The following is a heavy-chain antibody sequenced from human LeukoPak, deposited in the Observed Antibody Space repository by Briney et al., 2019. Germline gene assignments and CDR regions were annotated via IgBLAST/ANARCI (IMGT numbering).Heavy chain of an antibody. Sequence: SETLSLTCTVSGGSLSRFYWAWIRQPAGRGLEWIGRIHSGGTTNYNPSLESRLTFSLDTSQNQFSLKLNSVTAADTAVYYCARDSPDGYTSGHYYYYLDVWDKGTTVTVSS. V-gene: IGHV4-4*07. CDR2: IHSGGTT. J-gene: IGHJ6*03. D-gene: IGHD5-18*01. CDR1: GGSLSRFY. CDR3: ARDSPDGYTSGHYYYYLDV.